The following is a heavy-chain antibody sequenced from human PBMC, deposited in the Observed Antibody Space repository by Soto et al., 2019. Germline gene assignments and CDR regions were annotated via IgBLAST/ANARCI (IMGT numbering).Heavy chain of an antibody. Sequence: GASVKVSCKASGYTFTSYAMHWVRQAPGQMLEWMGWINAGNGNTKYSQKFQGRVTITRDTSASTAYMELSSLRSEDTAVYYCARGGPYCSGGSCYSVDPPHYFGYWGQGTLVTVSS. J-gene: IGHJ4*02. CDR3: ARGGPYCSGGSCYSVDPPHYFGY. CDR1: GYTFTSYA. D-gene: IGHD2-15*01. V-gene: IGHV1-3*01. CDR2: INAGNGNT.